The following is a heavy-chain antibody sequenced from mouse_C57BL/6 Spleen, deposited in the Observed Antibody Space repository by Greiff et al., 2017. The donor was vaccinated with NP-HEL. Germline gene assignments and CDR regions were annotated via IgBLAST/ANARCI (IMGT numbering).Heavy chain of an antibody. D-gene: IGHD2-4*01. CDR2: IDPSDSET. CDR3: ARGANDYPFAY. V-gene: IGHV1-52*01. CDR1: GYTFTSYW. Sequence: HVQLQQPGAELVRPGSSVKLSCKASGYTFTSYWMHWVKQSPIQGLEWIGNIDPSDSETHYNQKFKDKATLTVDKSSSTAYMKLSSLTSEDSAVYYFARGANDYPFAYWGQGTLVTVSA. J-gene: IGHJ3*01.